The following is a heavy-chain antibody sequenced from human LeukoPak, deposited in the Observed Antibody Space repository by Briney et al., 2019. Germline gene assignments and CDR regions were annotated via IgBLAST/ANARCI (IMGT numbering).Heavy chain of an antibody. J-gene: IGHJ6*02. CDR2: IYTSGST. D-gene: IGHD3-3*01. CDR3: ARGSGHDFWSGYYKRPYYYYYGMDV. Sequence: SETLSLTCTVSGGSISSYYWSWIRQPAGKGLEWIGRIYTSGSTNYNPSLKSRVTMSVDTSKNQFSLKLSSVTAADTAVYYCARGSGHDFWSGYYKRPYYYYYGMDVWGQGTTVTVSS. V-gene: IGHV4-4*07. CDR1: GGSISSYY.